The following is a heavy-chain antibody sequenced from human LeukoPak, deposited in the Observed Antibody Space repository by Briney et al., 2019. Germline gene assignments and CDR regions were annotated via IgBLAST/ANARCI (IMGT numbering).Heavy chain of an antibody. D-gene: IGHD2-15*01. CDR2: ISGGGTTI. CDR1: GFIFSTSE. V-gene: IGHV3-48*03. Sequence: PGGSLRLSCAASGFIFSTSEMNWARQAPGKGLEWVSYISGGGTTIKYADSVKGRFTISRDNAKNTLYLQINNLRAEDTAVYYCARTEAHGGSFFPYWGQGTLVTVSS. J-gene: IGHJ4*02. CDR3: ARTEAHGGSFFPY.